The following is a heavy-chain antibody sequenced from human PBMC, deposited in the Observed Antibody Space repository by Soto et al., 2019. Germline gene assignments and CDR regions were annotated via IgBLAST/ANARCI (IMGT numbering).Heavy chain of an antibody. V-gene: IGHV5-10-1*01. D-gene: IGHD6-19*01. Sequence: GESLKISCKGSGYSFTSYWISWVRQMPGKGLEWMGRIDPSDSYTNYSPSFQGHVTISADKSISTAYLQWSSLKASDTAMYYCARQGSSGWYRGGYYYYYGMDVWGQGTTVTVS. CDR3: ARQGSSGWYRGGYYYYYGMDV. CDR1: GYSFTSYW. CDR2: IDPSDSYT. J-gene: IGHJ6*02.